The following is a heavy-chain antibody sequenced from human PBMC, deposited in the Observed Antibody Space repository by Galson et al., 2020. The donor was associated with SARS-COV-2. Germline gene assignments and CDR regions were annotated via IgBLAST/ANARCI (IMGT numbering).Heavy chain of an antibody. J-gene: IGHJ6*03. V-gene: IGHV4-59*01. CDR1: GGSISSYY. Sequence: SETLSLTCTVSGGSISSYYWSWIRQPPGKGLEWIGYIYYSGSTNYNPSLKSRVTISVDTSKNQFSLKLSSVTAADTAVYYCARGDVAAATLFPSYYYYYMDVWGKGTTVTVSS. D-gene: IGHD6-13*01. CDR2: IYYSGST. CDR3: ARGDVAAATLFPSYYYYYMDV.